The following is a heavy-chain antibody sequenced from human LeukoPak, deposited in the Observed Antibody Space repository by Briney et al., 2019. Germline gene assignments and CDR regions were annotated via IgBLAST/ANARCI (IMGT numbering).Heavy chain of an antibody. D-gene: IGHD6-6*01. J-gene: IGHJ3*02. CDR2: INPNSGGT. V-gene: IGHV1-2*02. Sequence: ASVKVSCKASGYTFTGYYMHWVRQAPGQGLEWMGWINPNSGGTNYAQKFQGRVTMTRDTSISTAYMELSRLRSDDTAVYYCASMSSSSFREIDAFDIWGQGTMVTVSS. CDR3: ASMSSSSFREIDAFDI. CDR1: GYTFTGYY.